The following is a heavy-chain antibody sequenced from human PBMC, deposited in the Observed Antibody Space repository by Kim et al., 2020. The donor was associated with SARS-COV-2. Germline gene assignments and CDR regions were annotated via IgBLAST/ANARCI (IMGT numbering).Heavy chain of an antibody. CDR2: ISGSGGST. D-gene: IGHD3-22*01. Sequence: GGALRLSCAASGFSFSSYAMSWVRQAPGKGLEWVSAISGSGGSTYYADSVKGRFTISRDNSKNTLYLQMNSLRAEDKAIYYCAKVYDNSGYYSYYFDYWGQGTLVTVSS. CDR1: GFSFSSYA. V-gene: IGHV3-23*01. CDR3: AKVYDNSGYYSYYFDY. J-gene: IGHJ4*02.